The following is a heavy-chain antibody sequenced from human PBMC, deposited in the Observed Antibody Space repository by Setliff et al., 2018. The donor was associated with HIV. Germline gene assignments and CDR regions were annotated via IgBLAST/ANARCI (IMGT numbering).Heavy chain of an antibody. J-gene: IGHJ4*02. CDR3: ARGVSQAYTYGSGAYYYVDF. Sequence: ASVKVSCKASGYTFNSYGISWVRQAPGQGPEWVGWIATYTGNTNYAQRLQGRVTLTTDTSTSTAYMELRSLRFDDTAVYFCARGVSQAYTYGSGAYYYVDFWGLGTLVTVSS. CDR2: IATYTGNT. CDR1: GYTFNSYG. D-gene: IGHD6-19*01. V-gene: IGHV1-18*01.